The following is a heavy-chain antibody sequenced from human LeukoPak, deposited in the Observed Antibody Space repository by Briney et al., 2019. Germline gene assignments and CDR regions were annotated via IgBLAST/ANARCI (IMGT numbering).Heavy chain of an antibody. CDR1: GFTFSSYS. V-gene: IGHV3-21*04. D-gene: IGHD6-19*01. Sequence: GGSLRLSCAASGFTFSSYSMNWVRQAPGKGLEWVSSISSSSSYIYYADSVKGRFTISRDNSKNTLYLQMNSLRAEDTAVYYCARDPSSGWYQDAFDIWGQGTMVTVSS. CDR3: ARDPSSGWYQDAFDI. CDR2: ISSSSSYI. J-gene: IGHJ3*02.